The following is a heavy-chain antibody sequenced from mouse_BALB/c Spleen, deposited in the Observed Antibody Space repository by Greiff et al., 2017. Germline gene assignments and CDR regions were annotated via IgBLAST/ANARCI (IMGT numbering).Heavy chain of an antibody. D-gene: IGHD2-14*01. CDR1: GFTFSSYG. Sequence: EVMLVESGGDLVKPGGSLKLSCAASGFTFSSYGMSWVRQTPDKRLEWVATISSGGSYTYYPDSVKGRFTISRDNAKNTLYLQMSSLKSEDTAMYYCARHERYDGGYYAMDYWGQGTSVTVSS. CDR3: ARHERYDGGYYAMDY. V-gene: IGHV5-6*02. CDR2: ISSGGSYT. J-gene: IGHJ4*01.